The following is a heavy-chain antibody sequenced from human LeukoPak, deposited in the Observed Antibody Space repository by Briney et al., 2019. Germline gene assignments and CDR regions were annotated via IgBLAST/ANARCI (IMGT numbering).Heavy chain of an antibody. V-gene: IGHV4-59*01. D-gene: IGHD1-1*01. CDR2: ISYREST. J-gene: IGHJ4*02. CDR3: ARGRNDFDY. Sequence: SETLSPTCTVSGGSIHSYYWSWIRQPPGKGLEWNGYISYRESTYYSPSLKSRVTISLGTSKKQFSMRLTSVTAAGADMYWCARGRNDFDYWGRGTLVTVSS. CDR1: GGSIHSYY.